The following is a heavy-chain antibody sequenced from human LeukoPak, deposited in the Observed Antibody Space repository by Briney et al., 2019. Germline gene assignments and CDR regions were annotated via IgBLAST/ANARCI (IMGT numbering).Heavy chain of an antibody. CDR3: ARGLTALRFLEWPSRANYYYFDY. D-gene: IGHD3-3*01. V-gene: IGHV3-7*01. CDR2: IKQDGREK. CDR1: GFTFSSYW. J-gene: IGHJ4*02. Sequence: GGSLRLSCAASGFTFSSYWMSWVRQAPGKGLEWVANIKQDGREKYYVDSVKGRFTISRDNAKNSLYLQMNSLRAEDTAVYYCARGLTALRFLEWPSRANYYYFDYWGQGTLVTVSS.